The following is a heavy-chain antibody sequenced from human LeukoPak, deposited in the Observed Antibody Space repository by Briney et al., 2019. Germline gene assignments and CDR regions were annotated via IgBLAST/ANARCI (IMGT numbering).Heavy chain of an antibody. CDR1: GFTVSSNY. Sequence: GGSLRLSCAASGFTVSSNYMSWVRQAPGKGLEWVSAIYSGGSTYYADSVKGRFTISRDNSKNTLYLQMNSLRAEDTAVYYCAREEASGGSCYFDYWGQGTLVTVSS. J-gene: IGHJ4*02. V-gene: IGHV3-66*01. CDR3: AREEASGGSCYFDY. D-gene: IGHD2-15*01. CDR2: IYSGGST.